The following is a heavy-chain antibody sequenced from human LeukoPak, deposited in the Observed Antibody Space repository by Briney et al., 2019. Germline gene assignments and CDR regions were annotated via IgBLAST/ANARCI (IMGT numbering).Heavy chain of an antibody. CDR2: IYSGGST. CDR1: GFTVSSNY. D-gene: IGHD3-22*01. Sequence: GGSLRLSCAASGFTVSSNYMSWVRQAPGKGLEWVSVIYSGGSTYYADSVKGRFTISRDNSKNTLYLQMNSLRAEDTAVYYCARDGDYYDSSGYYRFDYWGQGTLVTVSS. V-gene: IGHV3-66*01. CDR3: ARDGDYYDSSGYYRFDY. J-gene: IGHJ4*02.